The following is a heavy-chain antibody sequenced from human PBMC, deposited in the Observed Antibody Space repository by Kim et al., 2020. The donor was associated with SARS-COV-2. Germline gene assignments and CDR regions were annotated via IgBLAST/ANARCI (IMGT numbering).Heavy chain of an antibody. CDR1: GFSFRDNG. CDR2: ISVSGGLT. CDR3: AKDREYSYGFDF. D-gene: IGHD5-18*01. V-gene: IGHV3-23*01. Sequence: GGSLRLSCAASGFSFRDNGMTWVRQVPGKGLEWVSSISVSGGLTYYADSVRGRFSVSRDNSENTLYLQMNSLSADDTALYYCAKDREYSYGFDFCGRGTL. J-gene: IGHJ4*02.